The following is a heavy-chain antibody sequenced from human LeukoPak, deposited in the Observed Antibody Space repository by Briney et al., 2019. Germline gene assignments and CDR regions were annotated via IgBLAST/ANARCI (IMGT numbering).Heavy chain of an antibody. Sequence: GGSLGLSCAASGFTFSNYAMIWVRQAPGKGLEWVSSISGSGLRTNYADSVKGRFTISRDHSKNTLYLQMNTLRAEDTAVYYCAKDSAASGWSGGFDYWGQGTLVTVSS. V-gene: IGHV3-23*01. CDR2: ISGSGLRT. D-gene: IGHD6-19*01. CDR3: AKDSAASGWSGGFDY. J-gene: IGHJ4*02. CDR1: GFTFSNYA.